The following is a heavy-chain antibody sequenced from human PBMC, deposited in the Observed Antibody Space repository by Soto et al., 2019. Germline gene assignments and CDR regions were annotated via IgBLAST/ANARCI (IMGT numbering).Heavy chain of an antibody. CDR3: AKGHTAPATYFDY. D-gene: IGHD2-2*02. CDR2: ISGSGGST. CDR1: GFTFSSYA. Sequence: GGSLRLSCAASGFTFSSYAMSWVRQAPGKGLEWVSAISGSGGSTYYADSVKGRFTISRDNSKNTLFLQMNTLSAEDTAVYYCAKGHTAPATYFDYWGQGILVTVSS. J-gene: IGHJ4*02. V-gene: IGHV3-23*01.